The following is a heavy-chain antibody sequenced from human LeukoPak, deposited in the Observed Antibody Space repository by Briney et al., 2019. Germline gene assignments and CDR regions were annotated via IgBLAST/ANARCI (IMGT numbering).Heavy chain of an antibody. J-gene: IGHJ4*02. CDR3: AREGSSVYDYVWGSYTPNYFDY. CDR2: IYYSGST. CDR1: GGSISSYY. Sequence: SETLSLTCTVSGGSISSYYWSWIRQPPGKGLEWIGYIYYSGSTNYNPSLKSRVTISVDTSKNQFSLKLSSVTAADTAVYYRAREGSSVYDYVWGSYTPNYFDYWGQGTLVTVSS. V-gene: IGHV4-59*01. D-gene: IGHD3-16*01.